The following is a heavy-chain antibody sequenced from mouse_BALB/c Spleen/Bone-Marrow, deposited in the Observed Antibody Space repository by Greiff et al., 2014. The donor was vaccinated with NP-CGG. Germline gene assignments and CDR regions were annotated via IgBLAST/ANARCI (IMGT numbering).Heavy chain of an antibody. D-gene: IGHD1-1*01. Sequence: VQLKEAGAELVKPGGSVKSSCTASGFKIKNTYMHWGEQRPEQGLGGVGRIDPANGNTKYDPKFQGKATITADTSSNTAYLQLSSLTSEDTAVYYCAIYYYGSSGFAYWGQGTLVTVSA. CDR2: IDPANGNT. J-gene: IGHJ3*01. CDR3: AIYYYGSSGFAY. V-gene: IGHV14-3*02. CDR1: GFKIKNTY.